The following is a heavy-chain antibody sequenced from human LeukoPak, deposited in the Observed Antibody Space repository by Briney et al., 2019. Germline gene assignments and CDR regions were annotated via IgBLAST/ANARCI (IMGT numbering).Heavy chain of an antibody. J-gene: IGHJ6*03. D-gene: IGHD4-17*01. CDR1: GYTLTSYY. Sequence: ASVKVSCKASGYTLTSYYMHWVRQAPGQGLEWMGIINPSGGSTSYAQKFQGRVTMTRDMSTSTVYMELSSLRSEDTAVYYCARDLQAVTTTGYYYYYMDVWGKGTTVTVSS. CDR2: INPSGGST. V-gene: IGHV1-46*01. CDR3: ARDLQAVTTTGYYYYYMDV.